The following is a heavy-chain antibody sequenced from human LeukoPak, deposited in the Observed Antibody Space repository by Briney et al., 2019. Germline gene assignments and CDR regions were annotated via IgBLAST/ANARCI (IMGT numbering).Heavy chain of an antibody. V-gene: IGHV3-23*01. Sequence: GGPLRLSCAASGFTFSSYAMLWLRQAPGKAMEWVSAISGSGGSTYYADSVKGRFTISRDNSKNTLYLKMNSLRGEDTAVYYCAKDVGILWFGELLNAFDIWGQGTMVTVSS. D-gene: IGHD3-10*01. J-gene: IGHJ3*02. CDR1: GFTFSSYA. CDR2: ISGSGGST. CDR3: AKDVGILWFGELLNAFDI.